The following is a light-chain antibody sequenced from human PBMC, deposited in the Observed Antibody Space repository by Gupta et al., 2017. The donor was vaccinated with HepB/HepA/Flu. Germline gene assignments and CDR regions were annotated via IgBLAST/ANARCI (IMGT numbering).Light chain of an antibody. V-gene: IGKV3-15*01. Sequence: EIVMTQSPATLSVSPGERVTLSCRASQSINSNLAWYQQKPGQAPRLLVYGASTGATGIPAGFSGSGFGTEFTLTISSLQPEHSALYYCQQYNNWPPPFGQGTKVEIK. CDR3: QQYNNWPPP. J-gene: IGKJ1*01. CDR1: QSINSN. CDR2: GAS.